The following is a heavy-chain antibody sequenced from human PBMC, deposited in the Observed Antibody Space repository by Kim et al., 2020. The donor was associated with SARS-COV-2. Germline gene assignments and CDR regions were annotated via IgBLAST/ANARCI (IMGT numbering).Heavy chain of an antibody. CDR3: ARASMVRGVNLDY. Sequence: NPSLKSRVTISVDTSKNQFSLKLSSVTAADTAVYYCARASMVRGVNLDYWGQGTLVTVSS. V-gene: IGHV4-31*02. D-gene: IGHD3-10*01. J-gene: IGHJ4*02.